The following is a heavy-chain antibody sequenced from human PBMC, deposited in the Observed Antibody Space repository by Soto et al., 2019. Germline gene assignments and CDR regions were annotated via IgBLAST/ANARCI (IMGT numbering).Heavy chain of an antibody. Sequence: GGSLRLSCAASGFTFSSYAMHWVRQAPGKGLEWVSVITDDGSNKYYADSVKGRFTISRDNSKNTLYLQMNSLRAEDTAVYYCAKDYGDYGLYYYYYMDVWGKGTTVTVSS. CDR2: ITDDGSNK. CDR1: GFTFSSYA. J-gene: IGHJ6*03. D-gene: IGHD4-17*01. CDR3: AKDYGDYGLYYYYYMDV. V-gene: IGHV3-30-3*02.